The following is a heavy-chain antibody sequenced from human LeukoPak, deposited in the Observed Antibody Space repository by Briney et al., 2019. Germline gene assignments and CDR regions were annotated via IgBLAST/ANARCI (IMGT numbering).Heavy chain of an antibody. CDR3: ARAAVEGVIIHLYYYYYGMDV. CDR1: GYTFTSYG. V-gene: IGHV1-69*13. J-gene: IGHJ6*02. D-gene: IGHD3-10*01. CDR2: IFPIFGTA. Sequence: SVKVSSKASGYTFTSYGISWVRQAPGQGDEWRGGIFPIFGTANCAQKFQGTVTITADESTSTAYMELSSLRSEDTAVYYCARAAVEGVIIHLYYYYYGMDVWGQGTTVTVSS.